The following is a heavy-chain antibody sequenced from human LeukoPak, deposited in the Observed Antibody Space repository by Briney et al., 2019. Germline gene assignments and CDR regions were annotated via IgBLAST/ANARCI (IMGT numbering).Heavy chain of an antibody. V-gene: IGHV3-7*01. Sequence: GGSLRLSCAASVVSVSDYWMICVRQTLGKGLQWVSDIKQDGSDRFYVDSVKGRFTISRDNAKNSLFLQMNRLRAEDTAVYYCARLYCGVGICYSYYMDVWGKGTKVTVCS. D-gene: IGHD2-21*01. CDR1: VVSVSDYW. J-gene: IGHJ6*03. CDR3: ARLYCGVGICYSYYMDV. CDR2: IKQDGSDR.